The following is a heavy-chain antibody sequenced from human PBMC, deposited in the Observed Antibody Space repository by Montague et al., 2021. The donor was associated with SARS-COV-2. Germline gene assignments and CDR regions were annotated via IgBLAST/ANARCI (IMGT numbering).Heavy chain of an antibody. CDR2: VYDTGIT. V-gene: IGHV4-59*01. D-gene: IGHD6-25*01. CDR3: ARERSSGDVFDH. Sequence: SETLSLNCTVYGGSISSYYWSWIRQTTGGGTQWIAYVYDTGITGYHPSLGSRTTIAVDTSKNQLSRNVRSMTAADTAVYFCARERSSGDVFDHWGRGTSVTDS. CDR1: GGSISSYY. J-gene: IGHJ3*01.